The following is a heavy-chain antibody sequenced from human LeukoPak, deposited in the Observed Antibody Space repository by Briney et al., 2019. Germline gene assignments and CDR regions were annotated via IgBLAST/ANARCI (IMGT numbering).Heavy chain of an antibody. CDR2: IYPGDSDT. J-gene: IGHJ3*02. CDR1: GYSFTSYW. V-gene: IGHV5-51*01. D-gene: IGHD5-24*01. Sequence: GESLKISCKGSGYSFTSYWIGWVRQMPGRGLEWMGIIYPGDSDTRYSPSFQGQVTISADKSISTAYLQWSSLKASDTAMYYCARSGATALVWDAFDIWGQGTMVTVSS. CDR3: ARSGATALVWDAFDI.